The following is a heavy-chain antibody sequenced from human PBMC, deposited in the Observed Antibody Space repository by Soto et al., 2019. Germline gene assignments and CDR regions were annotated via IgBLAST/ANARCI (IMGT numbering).Heavy chain of an antibody. Sequence: QLQLQESGPGLVKPSQTLSLTCTVSGGSIRRSDYYWSWVRQLPGRGLEWIAYIYYSGSTFYNPSLMSRLAISVDTSRNQFSLSLTSATAADTAVYYCARLESVTRSLGYFDYWGQGIRVTVTS. CDR2: IYYSGST. J-gene: IGHJ4*02. D-gene: IGHD7-27*01. CDR1: GGSIRRSDYY. CDR3: ARLESVTRSLGYFDY. V-gene: IGHV4-31*03.